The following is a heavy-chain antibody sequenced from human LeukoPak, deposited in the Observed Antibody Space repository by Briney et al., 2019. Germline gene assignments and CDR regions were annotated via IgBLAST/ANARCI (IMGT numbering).Heavy chain of an antibody. J-gene: IGHJ4*02. V-gene: IGHV4-34*01. CDR2: INHSGST. CDR1: GGSFSGYY. D-gene: IGHD3-10*01. Sequence: SETLSLTCAVYGGSFSGYYWSWIRQPPGKGLEWIGEINHSGSTNYNPSLKSRVTISVDTSKNQFSLKLSSVTAADTAVYYCAREKGYYYGSASYGNFDYWGQGTLVTVSS. CDR3: AREKGYYYGSASYGNFDY.